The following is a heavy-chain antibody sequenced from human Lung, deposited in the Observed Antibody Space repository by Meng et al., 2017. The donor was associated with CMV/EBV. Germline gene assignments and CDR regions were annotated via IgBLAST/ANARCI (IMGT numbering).Heavy chain of an antibody. CDR3: ARDHEVDTAIVVVGFDP. V-gene: IGHV1-2*02. Sequence: ASXXVFXNASGYTFTGYYMHRVRQAPGQGLEWMGWINPNSGGTNYAQKFQGRVTMTRDTSISTAYMELSRLRSDDTAVYYCARDHEVDTAIVVVGFDPWGQGTXVTVSS. J-gene: IGHJ5*02. D-gene: IGHD5-18*01. CDR1: GYTFTGYY. CDR2: INPNSGGT.